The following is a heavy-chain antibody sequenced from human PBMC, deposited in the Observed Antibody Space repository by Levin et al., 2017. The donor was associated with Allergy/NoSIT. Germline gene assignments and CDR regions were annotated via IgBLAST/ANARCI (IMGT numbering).Heavy chain of an antibody. Sequence: ETLSLTCGASGFTVSSSDMSWVRQAPGKGLEWVSLIYKGGNTYYADSVKGRFTISRDNSKNTLSLQMNSLRAEDTAVYYCVRESGSGGWGFDYWGQGTLVTVSS. D-gene: IGHD6-19*01. J-gene: IGHJ4*02. CDR1: GFTVSSSD. V-gene: IGHV3-53*01. CDR3: VRESGSGGWGFDY. CDR2: IYKGGNT.